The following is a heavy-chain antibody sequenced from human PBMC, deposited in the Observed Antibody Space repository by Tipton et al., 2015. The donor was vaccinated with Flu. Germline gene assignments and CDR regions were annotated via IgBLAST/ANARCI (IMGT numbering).Heavy chain of an antibody. CDR1: GFTVSNNY. CDR2: IYSGGTT. V-gene: IGHV3-66*01. J-gene: IGHJ5*02. Sequence: SLRLSCAASGFTVSNNYMSWVRQTPGKGLEWVALIYSGGTTYYTDSVKGRFTISRDNAKNSLYLQMNSLRAEDTAVYYCARGRIAAARFDPWGQGTLVTVSS. CDR3: ARGRIAAARFDP. D-gene: IGHD6-13*01.